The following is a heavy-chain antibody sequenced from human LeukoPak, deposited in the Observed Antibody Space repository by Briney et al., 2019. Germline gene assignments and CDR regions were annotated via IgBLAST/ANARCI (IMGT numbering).Heavy chain of an antibody. CDR3: ARHNGYTSSWYGYFCDH. J-gene: IGHJ4*02. Sequence: PSETLSLTCTVSGGSIRSISYHWGWIRQPPGKGPEWIGSIYYSGSLYYNPSLKSRATISIDTSKNQFSLKMTSVTAADTAVYYCARHNGYTSSWYGYFCDHWGQGILASVSS. CDR2: IYYSGSL. V-gene: IGHV4-39*01. CDR1: GGSIRSISYH. D-gene: IGHD6-13*01.